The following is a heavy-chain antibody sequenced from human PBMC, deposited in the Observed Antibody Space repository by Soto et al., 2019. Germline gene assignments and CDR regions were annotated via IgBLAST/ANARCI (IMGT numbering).Heavy chain of an antibody. CDR2: IDPSDSYT. J-gene: IGHJ5*02. D-gene: IGHD6-19*01. V-gene: IGHV5-10-1*01. CDR1: GYSFTTYW. CDR3: ARLSGIAVAGRGGWFDP. Sequence: GESLKISCKGSGYSFTTYWLNWVRQMPGTGLEWMGRIDPSDSYTNYSPSFQGHVTISTDKSISTAYLQWSSLKASDTAMYYCARLSGIAVAGRGGWFDPWGQGTLVTVSS.